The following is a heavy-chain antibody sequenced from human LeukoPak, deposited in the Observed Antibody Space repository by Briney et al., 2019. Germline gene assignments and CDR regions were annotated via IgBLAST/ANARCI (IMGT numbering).Heavy chain of an antibody. Sequence: ASVKVSCKASGYRFIGYHLHWVRQAPGQGPEWMGWFNPNSGDTKYAERFQGRVTITGDTSIGTAYMELSRLRSDDTAIYYCAREKLEDDFWSGESFYYGMDVWGQGTTVTVSS. V-gene: IGHV1-2*02. J-gene: IGHJ6*02. CDR1: GYRFIGYH. CDR2: FNPNSGDT. CDR3: AREKLEDDFWSGESFYYGMDV. D-gene: IGHD3-3*01.